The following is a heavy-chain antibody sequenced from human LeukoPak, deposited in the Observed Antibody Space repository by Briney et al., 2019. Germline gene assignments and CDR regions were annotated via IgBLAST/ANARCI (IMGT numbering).Heavy chain of an antibody. D-gene: IGHD3-3*01. CDR2: IYHSGST. V-gene: IGHV4-30-2*01. CDR1: GGSISSGGYY. J-gene: IGHJ4*02. Sequence: PSETLSLTCTVSGGSISSGGYYWSWIRQPPGKGLEWIGYIYHSGSTYYNPSLKSRVTISVDRSKNQLSLKLSSVTAADTAVYYCARIDFWSGYWDYWGQGTLVTVSS. CDR3: ARIDFWSGYWDY.